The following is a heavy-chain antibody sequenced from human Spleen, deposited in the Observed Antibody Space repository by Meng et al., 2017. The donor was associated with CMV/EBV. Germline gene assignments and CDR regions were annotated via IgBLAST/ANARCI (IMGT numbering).Heavy chain of an antibody. CDR2: INQDGSEK. Sequence: GESLKISCAASGFTLSRYWMTWVRQAPGKGLEWVANINQDGSEKYYVDSVKGRFTLSRDNAKNSLYLQMNSLRVEDTAVYYCARDYDFWSGPKYGLDVWGQGTTVTVSS. CDR1: GFTLSRYW. CDR3: ARDYDFWSGPKYGLDV. J-gene: IGHJ6*02. V-gene: IGHV3-7*01. D-gene: IGHD3-3*01.